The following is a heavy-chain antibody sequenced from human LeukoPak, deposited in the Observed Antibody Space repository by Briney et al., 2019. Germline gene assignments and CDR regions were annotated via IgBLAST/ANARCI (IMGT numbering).Heavy chain of an antibody. J-gene: IGHJ4*02. CDR2: ISSSSKYI. D-gene: IGHD3-10*01. CDR3: ASVWFGQPQPLDY. V-gene: IGHV3-21*01. Sequence: PGGSLRLSCAASGFTFSNYHMNWVRQAPGKGLEWVSSISSSSKYIYYADSVKGRFTISRDNAKNSLYLQMNSLRAEDTAVYYCASVWFGQPQPLDYWGQGTLVTVSS. CDR1: GFTFSNYH.